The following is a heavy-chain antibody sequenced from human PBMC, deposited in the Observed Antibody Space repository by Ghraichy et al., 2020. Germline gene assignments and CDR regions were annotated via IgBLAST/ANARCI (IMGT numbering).Heavy chain of an antibody. CDR2: INSDGSST. CDR1: GFTFSSYW. V-gene: IGHV3-74*01. CDR3: VGSPTYFDY. D-gene: IGHD1-26*01. J-gene: IGHJ4*02. Sequence: GALRLSCAASGFTFSSYWMHWVRQAPGKGLVWVSRINSDGSSTSYADSVKGRFTISRDNAKNTLYLQMNSLRAEDTAVYYCVGSPTYFDYWGQGTLVTVSS.